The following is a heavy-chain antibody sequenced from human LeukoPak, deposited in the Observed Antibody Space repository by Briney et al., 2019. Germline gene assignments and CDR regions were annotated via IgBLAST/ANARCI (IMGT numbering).Heavy chain of an antibody. CDR3: ARLSKGRYFDYIFDY. J-gene: IGHJ4*02. CDR1: GGSFSSSTYY. D-gene: IGHD3-9*01. Sequence: PSETLSLTCTVSGGSFSSSTYYWGWIRQPPGKRLEWIGNIYYTGSTYSNPSLRSRVTMSVDTSKNQFSLKMSSVTAADTAVYYCARLSKGRYFDYIFDYWGQGALVTVSS. CDR2: IYYTGST. V-gene: IGHV4-39*01.